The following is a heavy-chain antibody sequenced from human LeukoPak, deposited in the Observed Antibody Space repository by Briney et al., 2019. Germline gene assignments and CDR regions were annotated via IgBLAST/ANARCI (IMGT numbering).Heavy chain of an antibody. J-gene: IGHJ4*02. CDR2: VYSSGST. CDR1: GGSISSFY. V-gene: IGHV4-59*08. Sequence: SETLSLTCTVSGGSISSFYWSWIRQPPGKGLEWIGYVYSSGSTNYNPSLNSRLTVSVDTSKNQFSLQLSSVTAADTAVYYCARHGDYYCRSTTCFDYWGQGTLVTVSS. CDR3: ARHGDYYCRSTTCFDY. D-gene: IGHD2-2*01.